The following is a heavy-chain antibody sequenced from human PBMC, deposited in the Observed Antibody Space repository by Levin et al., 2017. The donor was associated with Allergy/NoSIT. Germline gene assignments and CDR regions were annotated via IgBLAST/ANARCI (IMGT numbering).Heavy chain of an antibody. V-gene: IGHV3-30-3*01. CDR3: ARDLGDSSGWGSRFDP. CDR1: GFTFSSYA. Sequence: GGSLRLSCAASGFTFSSYAMHWVRQAPGKGLEWVAVISYDGSNKYYADSVKGRFTISRDNSKNTLYLQMNSLRAEDTAVYYCARDLGDSSGWGSRFDPWGQGTLVTVSS. J-gene: IGHJ5*02. CDR2: ISYDGSNK. D-gene: IGHD6-19*01.